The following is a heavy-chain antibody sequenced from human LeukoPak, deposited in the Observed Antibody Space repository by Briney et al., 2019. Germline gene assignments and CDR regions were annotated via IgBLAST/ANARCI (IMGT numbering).Heavy chain of an antibody. D-gene: IGHD6-13*01. J-gene: IGHJ5*02. CDR3: AKGRYSSSWTPFDP. V-gene: IGHV3-30*02. Sequence: GGSLRLSCAASGFTFSSYGMRWVRQAPGKGLEWVAFIRYDGSNKYYADSVKGRFTISRDSSKNTLYLQMNSLRAEDTAVYYCAKGRYSSSWTPFDPWGQGTLVTVSS. CDR1: GFTFSSYG. CDR2: IRYDGSNK.